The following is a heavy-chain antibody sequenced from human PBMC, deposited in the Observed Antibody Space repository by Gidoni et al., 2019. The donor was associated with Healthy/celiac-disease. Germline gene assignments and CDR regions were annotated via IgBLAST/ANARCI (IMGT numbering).Heavy chain of an antibody. CDR3: AREGYCSGGSCWETEGNDAFDI. J-gene: IGHJ3*02. CDR2: INPSGGST. Sequence: QVQLVQSGAAVKKPGASVKVSCKASGYTFTSYYMHWVRQAPGQGLEWMGIINPSGGSTSYAQKFQGRVTMTRDTSTSTVYMELSSLRSEDTAVYYCAREGYCSGGSCWETEGNDAFDIWGQGTMVTVSS. D-gene: IGHD2-15*01. CDR1: GYTFTSYY. V-gene: IGHV1-46*01.